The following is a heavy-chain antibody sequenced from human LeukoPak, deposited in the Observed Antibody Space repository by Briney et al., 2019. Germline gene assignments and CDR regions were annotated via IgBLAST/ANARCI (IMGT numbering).Heavy chain of an antibody. D-gene: IGHD6-25*01. CDR1: GASISSGDYY. J-gene: IGHJ4*02. Sequence: RSSETLSLTCTVSGASISSGDYYWGWIRQSPGRGLEWIGTIYYSGSTNYNPSLKGRVTISVDTSENQFSLRLTSVTATDTAVYYCVRRGQRLNPGLYYFDHWGQGTLVTVSS. CDR2: IYYSGST. V-gene: IGHV4-39*01. CDR3: VRRGQRLNPGLYYFDH.